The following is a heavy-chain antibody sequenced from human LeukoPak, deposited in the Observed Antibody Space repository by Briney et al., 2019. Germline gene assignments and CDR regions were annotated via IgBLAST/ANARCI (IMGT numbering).Heavy chain of an antibody. V-gene: IGHV1-18*04. J-gene: IGHJ3*02. CDR3: VRQSRIVARSGDDAFDI. D-gene: IGHD6-6*01. Sequence: ASVKVSCKASGYTFTGYYMHWVRQAPGQGLEWMGWINTYKGNTNHAQKLQGRVIMTTDTSTSTAYMELRSLRFDDTAVYYCVRQSRIVARSGDDAFDIWGQGTMVTVSS. CDR1: GYTFTGYY. CDR2: INTYKGNT.